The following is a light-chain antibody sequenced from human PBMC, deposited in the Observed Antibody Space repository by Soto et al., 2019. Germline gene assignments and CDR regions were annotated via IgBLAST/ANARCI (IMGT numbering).Light chain of an antibody. J-gene: IGKJ1*01. CDR3: QQYNSWPPWT. CDR1: QSVSSD. V-gene: IGKV3-15*01. CDR2: GAS. Sequence: EIVMTQSPATLSVSPGERATLSCRASQSVSSDLAWYQQKPGQAPRLLIYGASTRATGIPARFSGSGSGTEFTLTISSRQSEDFAVYYCQQYNSWPPWTFGQGTTVEIK.